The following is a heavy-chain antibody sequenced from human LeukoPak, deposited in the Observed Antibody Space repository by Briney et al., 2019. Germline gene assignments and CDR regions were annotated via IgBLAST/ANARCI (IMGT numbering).Heavy chain of an antibody. CDR2: IYYSGST. Sequence: PSETLSLTCTVSGGSISSYYWSWIRQPPGKGLEWIGYIYYSGSTNYNPSLKSRVTISVDTSKNQFSLKLSSVTAADTAVYYCARLFGDFWSGYCFDYWGQGTLVTVSS. V-gene: IGHV4-59*01. CDR1: GGSISSYY. D-gene: IGHD3-3*01. J-gene: IGHJ4*02. CDR3: ARLFGDFWSGYCFDY.